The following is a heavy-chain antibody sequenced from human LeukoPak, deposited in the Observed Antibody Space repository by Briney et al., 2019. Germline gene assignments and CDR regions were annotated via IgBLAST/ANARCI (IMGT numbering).Heavy chain of an antibody. CDR1: GFTFSSYG. D-gene: IGHD2-15*01. Sequence: GRSLRLSCAASGFTFSSYGMHWVRQAPGKGLEWVAVMWYDGSNKYYADSVKGRFTISRDNSKNTLYLQMNSLRAEDTAVYYCATATAYYYMDVWGKGTTVTVSS. J-gene: IGHJ6*03. CDR3: ATATAYYYMDV. CDR2: MWYDGSNK. V-gene: IGHV3-33*01.